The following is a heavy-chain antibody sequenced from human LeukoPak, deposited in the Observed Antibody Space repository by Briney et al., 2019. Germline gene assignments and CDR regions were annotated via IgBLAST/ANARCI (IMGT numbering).Heavy chain of an antibody. V-gene: IGHV3-21*01. D-gene: IGHD3-22*01. J-gene: IGHJ4*02. CDR3: ARGGRGTSIMIVVAALDY. Sequence: PGGSLRLSCAASGFTFTSYSMNWVRQAPGKGLEWVSSISSSGNYIYYADSVKGRFAISRDNARNSLYPQMNSLRAEDTAVYYCARGGRGTSIMIVVAALDYWGQGTLVTVSS. CDR1: GFTFTSYS. CDR2: ISSSGNYI.